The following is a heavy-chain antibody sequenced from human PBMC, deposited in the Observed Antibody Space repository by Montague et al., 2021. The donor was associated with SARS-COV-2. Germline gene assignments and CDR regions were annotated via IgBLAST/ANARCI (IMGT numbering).Heavy chain of an antibody. Sequence: SETLSLTCTVSGGSISSYYWSWIRRPPGKGLEWIGYISYSGSTKYNPSLKRRVTISEDTSENHFSLKLSSVTAADAAVYFCARGPRYCSSTGCPPAFDIWGQGTMVTVSS. CDR1: GGSISSYY. D-gene: IGHD2-2*01. V-gene: IGHV4-59*01. J-gene: IGHJ3*02. CDR3: ARGPRYCSSTGCPPAFDI. CDR2: ISYSGST.